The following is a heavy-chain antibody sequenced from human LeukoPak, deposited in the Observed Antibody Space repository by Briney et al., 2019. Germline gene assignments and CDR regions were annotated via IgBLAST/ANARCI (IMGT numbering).Heavy chain of an antibody. V-gene: IGHV4-59*12. Sequence: TSETLSLTCTVSGGSISSYYWSWIRQPPGKGLEWIGYIYYSGSTNYNPSLKSRVTISVDTSKNQFSLKLSSVTAADTAVYYCARALAVLLWSGYTSWGQGTLVTVSS. CDR2: IYYSGST. CDR3: ARALAVLLWSGYTS. J-gene: IGHJ5*02. CDR1: GGSISSYY. D-gene: IGHD3-3*01.